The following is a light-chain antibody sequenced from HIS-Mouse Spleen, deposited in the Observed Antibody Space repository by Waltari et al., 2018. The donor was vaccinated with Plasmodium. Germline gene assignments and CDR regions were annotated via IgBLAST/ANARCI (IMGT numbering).Light chain of an antibody. Sequence: EIVLTQSPGTLSLSPGERATLSCRASQSVSSSYLAWYQQKPDQAPRLLIYGASSRATGIPDRFSGSGSGTDFTLTISRLEPEDFAVYYCQQYGSSLTLAFGQGTKVEIK. CDR1: QSVSSSY. CDR2: GAS. V-gene: IGKV3-20*01. J-gene: IGKJ1*01. CDR3: QQYGSSLTLA.